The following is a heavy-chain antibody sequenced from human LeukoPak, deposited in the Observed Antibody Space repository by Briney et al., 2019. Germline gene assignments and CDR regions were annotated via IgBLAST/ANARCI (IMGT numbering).Heavy chain of an antibody. Sequence: PGGSLRLSCAASGFTVSSNYMSWVRQAPGKGLEWVSVIYSGGSTYYADSVKGRFTISRDNSKNTLYLQMNSLRAEDTAVYYCARVGKAYCGGDCLGYFDYWGQGTLVTVSS. CDR3: ARVGKAYCGGDCLGYFDY. J-gene: IGHJ4*02. CDR1: GFTVSSNY. D-gene: IGHD2-21*02. CDR2: IYSGGST. V-gene: IGHV3-53*01.